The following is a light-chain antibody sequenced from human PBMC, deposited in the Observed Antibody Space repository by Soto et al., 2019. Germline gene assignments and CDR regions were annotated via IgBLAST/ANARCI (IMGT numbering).Light chain of an antibody. Sequence: QSVLTQPPSASGSPGQSVTISCTGTSSDVGGYNYVSWYQQHPGKAPKLMIYEVTKRPSGVPDRFSGSKSGNTASLTVSGLQAEDEADYYCNSKRSTSDIVAFGGGTKVTVL. V-gene: IGLV2-8*01. CDR1: SSDVGGYNY. J-gene: IGLJ2*01. CDR2: EVT. CDR3: NSKRSTSDIVA.